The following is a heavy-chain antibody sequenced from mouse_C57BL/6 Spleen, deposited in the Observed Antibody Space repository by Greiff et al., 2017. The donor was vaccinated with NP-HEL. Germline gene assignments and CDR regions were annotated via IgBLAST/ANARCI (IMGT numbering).Heavy chain of an antibody. CDR3: AREASSNFGFWFAY. J-gene: IGHJ3*01. V-gene: IGHV1-18*01. Sequence: EVQLQQSGPELVKPGASVKIPCKASGYTFTDYNMDWVKQSHGKSLEWIGDINPNNGGTIYNQKFKGKATLTVDKSSSTAYMELRSLTSEDTAVYYCAREASSNFGFWFAYWGQGTLVTVSA. CDR2: INPNNGGT. CDR1: GYTFTDYN. D-gene: IGHD2-5*01.